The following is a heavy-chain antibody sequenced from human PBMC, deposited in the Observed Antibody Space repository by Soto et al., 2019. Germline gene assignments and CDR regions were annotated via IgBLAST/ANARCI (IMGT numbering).Heavy chain of an antibody. D-gene: IGHD2-2*01. J-gene: IGHJ4*02. CDR3: AKPPARAYQQKDRFDY. CDR2: ISGSGGST. CDR1: GFTFSSYA. V-gene: IGHV3-23*01. Sequence: GGSLRLSCAASGFTFSSYAMSWVRQAPGKGLEWVSAISGSGGSTYYADSVKGRFTISRDNSKNTLYLQMNSLRAEDTAVYYCAKPPARAYQQKDRFDYWGQGTLVTVSS.